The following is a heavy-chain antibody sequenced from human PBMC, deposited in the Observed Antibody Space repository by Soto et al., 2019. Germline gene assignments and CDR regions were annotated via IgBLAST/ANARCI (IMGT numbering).Heavy chain of an antibody. CDR1: GGSISSYY. D-gene: IGHD5-18*01. CDR3: ARDNGYSYGYTLDH. CDR2: IYYSGST. Sequence: SETLSLTCTVSGGSISSYYWSRIRQPPGKGLEWIGYIYYSGSTNYNPSLKSRVTISVDTSKYQFSLKLSSVTAADTAVYYCARDNGYSYGYTLDHWGQGTLVTVSS. J-gene: IGHJ4*02. V-gene: IGHV4-59*01.